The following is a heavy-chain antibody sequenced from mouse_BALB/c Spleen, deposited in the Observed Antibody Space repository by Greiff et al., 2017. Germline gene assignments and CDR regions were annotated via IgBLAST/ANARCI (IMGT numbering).Heavy chain of an antibody. V-gene: IGHV1S81*02. Sequence: QVQLQQPGAELVKPGASVKLSCKASGYTFTSYWMHWVKQRPGQGLEWIGEINPSNGRTNYNEKFKSKATLTVDKSSSTAYMQLSSLTSEDSAVYYCARGDMAYWGQGTLVTVSA. CDR2: INPSNGRT. CDR3: ARGDMAY. J-gene: IGHJ3*01. CDR1: GYTFTSYW.